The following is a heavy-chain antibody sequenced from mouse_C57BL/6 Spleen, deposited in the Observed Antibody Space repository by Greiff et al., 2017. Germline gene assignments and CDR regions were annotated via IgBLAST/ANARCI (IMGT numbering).Heavy chain of an antibody. CDR2: IIYAGSST. V-gene: IGHV5-16*01. D-gene: IGHD2-5*01. CDR1: GFTFSDYY. Sequence: DVMLVESEGGLVQPGSSMKLSCTASGFTFSDYYMAWVRQVPEQGLEWVANIIYAGSSTYYLDSLKSRFIISRDNAKNILYLQMSSLKSEDTATYYCAGDGGIYYSNFYAMDDWGQGTSGTGSS. CDR3: AGDGGIYYSNFYAMDD. J-gene: IGHJ4*01.